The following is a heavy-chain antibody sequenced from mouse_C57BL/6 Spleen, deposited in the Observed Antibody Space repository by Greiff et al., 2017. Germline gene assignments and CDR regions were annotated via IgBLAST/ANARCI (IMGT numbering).Heavy chain of an antibody. CDR3: ARQGNYYGNDWYFDV. CDR1: GYTFTDYY. D-gene: IGHD1-1*01. CDR2: INPNNGGT. J-gene: IGHJ1*03. V-gene: IGHV1-26*01. Sequence: EVQLQQSGPELVKPGASVKISCKASGYTFTDYYMNWVKQSHGKSLEWIGDINPNNGGTSYNQKFKGKATLTVDKSSSTAYMELRSLTSEDSAVYYCARQGNYYGNDWYFDVWGTGTTVTVSS.